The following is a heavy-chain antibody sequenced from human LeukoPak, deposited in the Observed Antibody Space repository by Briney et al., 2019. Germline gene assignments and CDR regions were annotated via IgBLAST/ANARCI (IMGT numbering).Heavy chain of an antibody. CDR2: ISGSGGST. CDR3: AKDALSEALVGTSHEAFDI. D-gene: IGHD5-12*01. J-gene: IGHJ3*02. V-gene: IGHV3-23*01. Sequence: GGSLRLSCAASGFTFSSYAMSWVRQAPGKGLEWVSAISGSGGSTYYADSVKGRFTISRDNSKNTLYLQMNSLRAEDTAVYYCAKDALSEALVGTSHEAFDIWGQGTMVTVSS. CDR1: GFTFSSYA.